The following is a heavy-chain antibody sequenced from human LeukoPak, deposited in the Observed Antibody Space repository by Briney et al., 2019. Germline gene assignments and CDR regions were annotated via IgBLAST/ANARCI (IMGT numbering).Heavy chain of an antibody. J-gene: IGHJ6*02. CDR2: INPSGGST. V-gene: IGHV1-46*01. Sequence: ASVNVSCKASGYTFTIYYMHWVRQAPGQGLEWMGIINPSGGSTSYAQKFQGRVTMTRDTSTSTVYMELSSLRSEDTAVYYCARDDYDPYYYYGMDVWGQGTTVTVSS. CDR1: GYTFTIYY. CDR3: ARDDYDPYYYYGMDV. D-gene: IGHD4-17*01.